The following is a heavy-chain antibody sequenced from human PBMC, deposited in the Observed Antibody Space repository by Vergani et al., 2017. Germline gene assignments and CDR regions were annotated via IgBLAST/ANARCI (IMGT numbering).Heavy chain of an antibody. J-gene: IGHJ4*02. D-gene: IGHD2-2*02. V-gene: IGHV1-3*01. CDR1: GYTFTSYA. Sequence: QVQLVQSGAEVKKPGASVKVSCKASGYTFTSYAMHWVRQAPGQRLEWMGWINAGNGNTKYSQKFQGRVTITRDTSASTAYMELSSLRSEDTAVYYCARASLYCSSTSCYRRYYFDYWGQGTLVTVSS. CDR2: INAGNGNT. CDR3: ARASLYCSSTSCYRRYYFDY.